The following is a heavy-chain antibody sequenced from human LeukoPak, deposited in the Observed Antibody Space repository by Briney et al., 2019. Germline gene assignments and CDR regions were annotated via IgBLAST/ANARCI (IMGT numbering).Heavy chain of an antibody. CDR1: GYTFTNYH. V-gene: IGHV1-46*01. CDR3: ARVSERYGGINFDY. D-gene: IGHD4-23*01. J-gene: IGHJ4*02. CDR2: INPSGGST. Sequence: ASVKVSCKASGYTFTNYHIHWVRQAPGQGLECIGIINPSGGSTNYAQRFQGRVSMTRDTCTNTVYMELSSLRSEDTAVYYCARVSERYGGINFDYWGQGTLVTVSS.